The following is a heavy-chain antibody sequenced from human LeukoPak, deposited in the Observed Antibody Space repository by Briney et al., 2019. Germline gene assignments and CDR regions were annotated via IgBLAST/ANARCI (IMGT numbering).Heavy chain of an antibody. CDR2: IYHSGST. V-gene: IGHV4-30-2*01. CDR3: ARDSWNYDYYYYMDV. Sequence: SQTLSLTCTVSGGSISSGGYYWSWIRQPPGKGLEWIGYIYHSGSTYYNPSLKSRVTISVDRSKNQFSLKLSSVTAADTAVDYCARDSWNYDYYYYMDVWGKGTTVTVSS. CDR1: GGSISSGGYY. D-gene: IGHD1-1*01. J-gene: IGHJ6*03.